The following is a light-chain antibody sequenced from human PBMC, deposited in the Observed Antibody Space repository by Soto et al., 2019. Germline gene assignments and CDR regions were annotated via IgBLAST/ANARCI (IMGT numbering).Light chain of an antibody. Sequence: QSVLTQPASVSGSPGQSITISCTGTSSDVGGYNLVSWYQQHPGKAPKLMIYEGSKRPSGVSNRFSGSKSGNTASLTISGLQAEGEADYYCCSYAGSSTDVVFGGGTKLTVL. CDR3: CSYAGSSTDVV. V-gene: IGLV2-23*01. J-gene: IGLJ2*01. CDR1: SSDVGGYNL. CDR2: EGS.